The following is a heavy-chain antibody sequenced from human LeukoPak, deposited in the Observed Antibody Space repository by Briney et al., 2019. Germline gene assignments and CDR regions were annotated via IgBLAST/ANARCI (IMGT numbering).Heavy chain of an antibody. Sequence: SETLSLTCIVSGVSITSSIYHWGWIRQPPGKGLEWIGNAYYTGSTSYNPSLKSRVTISVDTSKNHFSLKLSSVTAADTAVYYCARPHYCSGSSCSHFNYWGQGTLVTVSS. V-gene: IGHV4-39*02. CDR2: AYYTGST. J-gene: IGHJ4*02. CDR1: GVSITSSIYH. D-gene: IGHD2-15*01. CDR3: ARPHYCSGSSCSHFNY.